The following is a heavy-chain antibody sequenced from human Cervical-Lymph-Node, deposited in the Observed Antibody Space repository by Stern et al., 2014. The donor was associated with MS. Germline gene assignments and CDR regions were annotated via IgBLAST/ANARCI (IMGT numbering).Heavy chain of an antibody. CDR1: GGSISNGGYY. J-gene: IGHJ4*02. D-gene: IGHD3-22*01. CDR2: IYHSGST. Sequence: QVQLQESGPGLVKPSQTLSLSCTVSGGSISNGGYYWNWIRQHPGKGLEWIGYIYHSGSTRYNPSLESRVAISIDTSKSHFSLKLTSVTAADTAVYYCAREPLARYDSSGYYYGHFDSWGQGALVTVSS. V-gene: IGHV4-31*03. CDR3: AREPLARYDSSGYYYGHFDS.